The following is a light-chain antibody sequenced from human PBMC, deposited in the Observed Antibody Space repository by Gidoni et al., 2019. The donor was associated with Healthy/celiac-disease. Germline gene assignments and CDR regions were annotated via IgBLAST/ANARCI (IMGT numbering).Light chain of an antibody. J-gene: IGKJ1*01. V-gene: IGKV1-5*03. Sequence: DIHMTQSPSTLSASVGDRVTITCRASQSISSWLAWYQQKPGKAPKLLIYKASSLESGGPSRFSGRGSGTEFTLTISSLQPDDFATYYCQQYNSYPWTFGQGTKVEIK. CDR1: QSISSW. CDR3: QQYNSYPWT. CDR2: KAS.